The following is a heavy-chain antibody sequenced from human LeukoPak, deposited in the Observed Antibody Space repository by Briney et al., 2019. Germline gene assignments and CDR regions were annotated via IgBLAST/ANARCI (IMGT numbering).Heavy chain of an antibody. Sequence: PSETLSLTCAVYGGSFSGYYWSWIRQPPGKGLEWIGEINHSGSTNYNPSLKSRVTISVDTSKNQFSLKLSSVTAAETAVYYCARAPEGTMVRGVTNWFDPWGQGTLVTVSS. V-gene: IGHV4-34*01. CDR1: GGSFSGYY. CDR2: INHSGST. CDR3: ARAPEGTMVRGVTNWFDP. J-gene: IGHJ5*02. D-gene: IGHD3-10*01.